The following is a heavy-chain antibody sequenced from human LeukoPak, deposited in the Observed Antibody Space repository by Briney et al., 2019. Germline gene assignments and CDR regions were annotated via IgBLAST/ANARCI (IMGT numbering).Heavy chain of an antibody. CDR3: ARDQGYYYMAG. CDR1: GFTFSSYS. CDR2: ISSSSSYI. J-gene: IGHJ6*03. Sequence: GGSLTHSCAASGFTFSSYSMNWVRQAPGKGLEWVSSISSSSSYIYYADSVKGRFTISRDNAKNSLYLQMNSLRAEDTAVYYCARDQGYYYMAGGGKGTTVTVSS. V-gene: IGHV3-21*01.